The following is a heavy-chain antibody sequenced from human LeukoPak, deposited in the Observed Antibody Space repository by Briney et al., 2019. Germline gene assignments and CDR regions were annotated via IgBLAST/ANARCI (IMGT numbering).Heavy chain of an antibody. Sequence: PGGSLRLSCAASGFTFSSYGMHWVRQAPGKGLEWVSAIVGGGGDTFYADSVKGRFTISRDNVQNTVYLQMNSLRADDTAMYYCAKDQTVSGVNFFDYWGQGALVIVSS. CDR3: AKDQTVSGVNFFDY. J-gene: IGHJ4*02. V-gene: IGHV3-23*01. CDR1: GFTFSSYG. CDR2: IVGGGGDT. D-gene: IGHD3-10*01.